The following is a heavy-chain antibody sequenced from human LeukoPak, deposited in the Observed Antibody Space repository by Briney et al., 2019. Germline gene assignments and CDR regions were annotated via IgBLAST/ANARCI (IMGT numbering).Heavy chain of an antibody. CDR1: GGTFSSYA. D-gene: IGHD3-10*01. J-gene: IGHJ6*03. V-gene: IGHV1-69*06. CDR3: ASPRGVRRYYYYMDV. Sequence: ASVKASCKASGGTFSSYAISWVRQAPGQGLEWMGGIIPIFGTANYAQKFQGRVTITADKPTSTVYMELSSLRSEDTAVYYCASPRGVRRYYYYMDVWGKGTTVTVSS. CDR2: IIPIFGTA.